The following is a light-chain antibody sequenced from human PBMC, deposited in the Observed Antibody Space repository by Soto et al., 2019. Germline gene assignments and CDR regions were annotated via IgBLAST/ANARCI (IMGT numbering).Light chain of an antibody. CDR3: QQYSSLWT. Sequence: DIPMIQSPSTLSASVGDRVTITCRASQTINRWLAWYQQKPGKAPQLLIYDASTLESGVPSRFSGSGSGTEFTLTINNLQPDDLATYYCQQYSSLWTFGPGTKVDIK. CDR1: QTINRW. CDR2: DAS. J-gene: IGKJ1*01. V-gene: IGKV1-5*01.